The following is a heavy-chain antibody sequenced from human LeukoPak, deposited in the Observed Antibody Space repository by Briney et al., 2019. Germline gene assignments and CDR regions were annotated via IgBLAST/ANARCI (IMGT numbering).Heavy chain of an antibody. J-gene: IGHJ4*02. CDR2: ISAYNGNT. CDR1: GYSFRAYH. D-gene: IGHD6-19*01. Sequence: ASVKVSCKTSGYSFRAYHMHWVRQAPGQGLEWMGWISAYNGNTNYAQKLQGRVTMTTDTSTSTAYMELRSLRSDDTAVYYCARASQWLVQVNFDYWGQGTLVTVSS. CDR3: ARASQWLVQVNFDY. V-gene: IGHV1-18*04.